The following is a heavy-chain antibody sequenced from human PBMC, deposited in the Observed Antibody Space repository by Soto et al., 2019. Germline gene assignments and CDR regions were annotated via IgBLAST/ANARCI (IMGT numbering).Heavy chain of an antibody. J-gene: IGHJ4*02. CDR3: AIVGADFAY. CDR2: ISYDGSNK. D-gene: IGHD1-26*01. Sequence: PGGSPRLSSAASGYTVSSYTINGVRQAPGKGLEWVAVISYDGSNKYYADSVKGRFTISRDNSKNTLYLQMNSLRADDTAVYYCAIVGADFAYWGQGTRVTVSS. V-gene: IGHV3-30*03. CDR1: GYTVSSYT.